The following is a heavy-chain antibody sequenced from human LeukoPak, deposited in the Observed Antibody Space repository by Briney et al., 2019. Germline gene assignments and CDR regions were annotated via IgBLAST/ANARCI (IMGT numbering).Heavy chain of an antibody. D-gene: IGHD1-26*01. Sequence: SETLSLTCTVSGGSISSYYWSWIRQPPGKGLEWIGYIYYSGSTNYNPSLKSRVTISVDTSKNQFSLKLSSVTAADTAVYYCAGDSGSYGFDYWGQGTLVTVSS. CDR3: AGDSGSYGFDY. V-gene: IGHV4-59*01. CDR1: GGSISSYY. CDR2: IYYSGST. J-gene: IGHJ4*02.